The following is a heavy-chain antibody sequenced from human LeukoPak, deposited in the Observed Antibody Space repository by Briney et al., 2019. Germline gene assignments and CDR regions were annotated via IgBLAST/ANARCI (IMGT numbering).Heavy chain of an antibody. CDR3: ARTDYGDYTTFDY. D-gene: IGHD4-17*01. CDR2: IWYDGSNK. Sequence: GGSLRLSCAASGFTFSSYGMHWVRQAPGKGLEWVAVIWYDGSNKYYADSVKGRFTISRDNSKNTLYLQMSSLRAEDTAVYYCARTDYGDYTTFDYWGQGTLVTVSS. J-gene: IGHJ4*02. V-gene: IGHV3-33*01. CDR1: GFTFSSYG.